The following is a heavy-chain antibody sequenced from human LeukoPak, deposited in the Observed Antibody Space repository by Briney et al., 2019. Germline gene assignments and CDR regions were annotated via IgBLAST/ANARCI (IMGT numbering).Heavy chain of an antibody. J-gene: IGHJ4*02. CDR3: ARLTTEIVVVPDAHRGYDY. Sequence: GGSLRLSCAASGFTFSSYDMHWVRQATGKGLEWVSAIGTAGDTYYPGSVKGRFTISRENAKNSLYLQMNSLRAGDTAVYYCARLTTEIVVVPDAHRGYDYWGQGTLVTVSS. V-gene: IGHV3-13*01. D-gene: IGHD2-2*01. CDR1: GFTFSSYD. CDR2: IGTAGDT.